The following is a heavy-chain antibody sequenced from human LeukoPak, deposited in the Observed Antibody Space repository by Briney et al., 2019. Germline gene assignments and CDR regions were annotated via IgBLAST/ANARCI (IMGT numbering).Heavy chain of an antibody. V-gene: IGHV3-23*01. CDR1: GFTFSSNS. CDR2: ISGSGGST. D-gene: IGHD6-13*01. CDR3: EKGGNSSSSYGPDY. J-gene: IGHJ4*02. Sequence: GPSMSPSSAASGFTFSSNSMSCVRQPHGKWLEWVSVISGSGGSTFYAGSVRGRFTISRDDSKNALYLQINSLRAGHTAVYYCEKGGNSSSSYGPDYWGQGTLVTVSS.